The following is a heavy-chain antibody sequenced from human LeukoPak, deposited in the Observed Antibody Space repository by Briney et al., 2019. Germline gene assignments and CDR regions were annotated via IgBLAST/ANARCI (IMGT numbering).Heavy chain of an antibody. Sequence: PGGSLRLPCEASGFTISSVSMNWVRQAPGQGLEWVSSMSSTSSHIYYADSVKGRFTISRDNARNSLYLQMKSLRVEDTAVYYCARESSEAFVNWGQGTLVTVSS. V-gene: IGHV3-21*01. CDR2: MSSTSSHI. J-gene: IGHJ4*02. CDR3: ARESSEAFVN. CDR1: GFTISSVS.